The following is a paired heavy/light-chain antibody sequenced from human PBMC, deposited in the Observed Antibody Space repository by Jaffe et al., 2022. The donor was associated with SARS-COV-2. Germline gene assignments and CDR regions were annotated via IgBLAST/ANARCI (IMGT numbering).Heavy chain of an antibody. V-gene: IGHV3-23*01. Sequence: EVELLESGGGLVQPGGSLRLSCAASGFTFSSYAMSWVRQAPGKGLEWVSAISGRGVSTYYADSVKGRFTISRDNSKKTLYLHMNSVRAEDTAVYYCAKNVDTAMVSLNWFDPWGQGTLVTVSS. D-gene: IGHD5-18*01. CDR2: ISGRGVST. CDR1: GFTFSSYA. CDR3: AKNVDTAMVSLNWFDP. J-gene: IGHJ5*02.
Light chain of an antibody. CDR2: AAS. Sequence: DIQMTQSPSSLSASVGDRVTITCRASQGISSWLAWYQQKPEKAPKSLIYAASSLQSGVPSRFSGSGSGTEFTLTISSLQPEDSATYYCQQYSSYPLTFGGGTKVEIK. J-gene: IGKJ4*01. CDR1: QGISSW. CDR3: QQYSSYPLT. V-gene: IGKV1D-16*01.